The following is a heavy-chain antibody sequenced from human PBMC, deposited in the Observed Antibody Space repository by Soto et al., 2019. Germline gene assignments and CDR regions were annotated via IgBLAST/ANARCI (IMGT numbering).Heavy chain of an antibody. J-gene: IGHJ6*02. Sequence: AGSLRLSCAASGFIFNDYYMSWIRQAPGKGLEWVAYISDSGTTIYYADSVKGRFTISRDNAKDSLYLQMNSLRAADTAIYSCARDRSYHYGMDVWGQGTTVTVSS. CDR2: ISDSGTTI. CDR1: GFIFNDYY. CDR3: ARDRSYHYGMDV. V-gene: IGHV3-11*01.